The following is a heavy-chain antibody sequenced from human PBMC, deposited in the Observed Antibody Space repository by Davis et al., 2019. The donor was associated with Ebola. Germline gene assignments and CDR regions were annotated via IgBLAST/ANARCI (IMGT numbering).Heavy chain of an antibody. V-gene: IGHV3-53*04. J-gene: IGHJ6*02. Sequence: GESLKISCAASGFTFDDYAMHWVRQAPGKGLEWVSVIYSGGSTYYADSVKGRFTISRHNSKNTLYLQMNSLRAEDTAVYYCARGRYFDWVFYGMDVWGQGTTVTVSS. CDR2: IYSGGST. CDR3: ARGRYFDWVFYGMDV. CDR1: GFTFDDYA. D-gene: IGHD3-9*01.